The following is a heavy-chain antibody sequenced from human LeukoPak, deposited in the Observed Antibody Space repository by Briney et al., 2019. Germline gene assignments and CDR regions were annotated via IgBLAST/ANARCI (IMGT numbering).Heavy chain of an antibody. CDR3: ARTGAGSSRTNYYYYGMDV. V-gene: IGHV1-8*01. CDR1: GFTFTRYD. Sequence: GASVKVSCKASGFTFTRYDINWVRQATGQGLEWMGWMNPNNGNTGYAQTFQGRVTMTRDTFTSTAYMELSSLRSEDTAVYYCARTGAGSSRTNYYYYGMDVWGQGTTVTVSS. J-gene: IGHJ6*02. CDR2: MNPNNGNT. D-gene: IGHD2-2*01.